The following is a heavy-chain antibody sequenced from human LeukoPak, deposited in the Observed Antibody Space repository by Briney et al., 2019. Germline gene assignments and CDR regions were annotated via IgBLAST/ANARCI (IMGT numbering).Heavy chain of an antibody. D-gene: IGHD6-19*01. J-gene: IGHJ4*02. CDR1: GFTFSSYA. Sequence: GGSLRLSCAASGFTFSSYAMHWVRQAPGKGLEWVAVISYDGSNKYCADSVKGRFTISRDNSKNTLYLQMNSLRAEDTAVYYCATEQWLVFGYWGQGTLVTVSS. V-gene: IGHV3-30-3*01. CDR3: ATEQWLVFGY. CDR2: ISYDGSNK.